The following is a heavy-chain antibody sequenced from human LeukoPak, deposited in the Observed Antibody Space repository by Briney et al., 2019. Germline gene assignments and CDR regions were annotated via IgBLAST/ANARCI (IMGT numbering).Heavy chain of an antibody. Sequence: ASVKVSCKASGGTFSSYAISWVRQAPGQWLEWMGGIIPIFGTANYAQKFQGRVTITADESTSTAYMELSSLRSEDTAVYYCARGSYGGNSADYYYYGMDVWGQGTTVTVSS. V-gene: IGHV1-69*01. CDR1: GGTFSSYA. CDR3: ARGSYGGNSADYYYYGMDV. J-gene: IGHJ6*02. D-gene: IGHD4-23*01. CDR2: IIPIFGTA.